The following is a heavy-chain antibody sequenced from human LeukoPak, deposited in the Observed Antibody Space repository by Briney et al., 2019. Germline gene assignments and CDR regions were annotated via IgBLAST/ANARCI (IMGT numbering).Heavy chain of an antibody. V-gene: IGHV3-53*05. Sequence: GGSLRLSCAASGFTVSSNYMSWVRKAPGKGLEWVSVIYSGGSTYYADSVKGRFTISRDNSKNTLYLQMNSLRAEDTAVYYCAKGVGSGWYDDYYGMDVWGQGTTVTVSS. CDR1: GFTVSSNY. D-gene: IGHD6-19*01. J-gene: IGHJ6*02. CDR3: AKGVGSGWYDDYYGMDV. CDR2: IYSGGST.